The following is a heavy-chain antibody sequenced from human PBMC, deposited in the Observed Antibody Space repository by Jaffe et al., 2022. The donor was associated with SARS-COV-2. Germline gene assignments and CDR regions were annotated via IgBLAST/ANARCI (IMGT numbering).Heavy chain of an antibody. CDR3: TTEVTEVWGKFC. V-gene: IGHV3-15*01. J-gene: IGHJ4*02. CDR1: GFTFSNAW. CDR2: IKSNANGGTT. D-gene: IGHD3-16*01. Sequence: EVQVVESGGGLVKPGESLRLSCAASGFTFSNAWMSWVRQAPGKGLEWVGRIKSNANGGTTDYAAPVKGRFTISRDDSKNTLYLQMNSLKTEDTALYYCTTEVTEVWGKFCWGQGTLVTVSS.